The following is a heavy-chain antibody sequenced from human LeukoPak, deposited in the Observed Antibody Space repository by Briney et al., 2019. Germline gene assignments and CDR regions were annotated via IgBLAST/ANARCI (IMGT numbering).Heavy chain of an antibody. CDR3: ARARYGDYVPGYYYYGMDV. J-gene: IGHJ6*02. Sequence: NPSETLSLTCSVSGVSITSYYWNWIRQSPGKGLEWLGNIHSRGTTNYNPSLKSRVTISVDTSKNQFSLKLSSVTAADTAVYYCARARYGDYVPGYYYYGMDVWGQGTTVTVSS. CDR1: GVSITSYY. CDR2: IHSRGTT. D-gene: IGHD4-17*01. V-gene: IGHV4-59*13.